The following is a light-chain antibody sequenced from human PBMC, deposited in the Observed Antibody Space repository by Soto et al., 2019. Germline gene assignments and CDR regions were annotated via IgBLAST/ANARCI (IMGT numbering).Light chain of an antibody. V-gene: IGLV1-44*01. CDR3: AAWDDSPNGYV. CDR2: SNI. Sequence: QAVVTQAPSASGTPGQRVTISCSGSDSNIGSNTVNWYQQLPGTAPKLLIYSNIQRPSGVPDRFSGSKSGTSASLAISGLQSEDEADYYCAAWDDSPNGYVFGTGTKLTVL. CDR1: DSNIGSNT. J-gene: IGLJ1*01.